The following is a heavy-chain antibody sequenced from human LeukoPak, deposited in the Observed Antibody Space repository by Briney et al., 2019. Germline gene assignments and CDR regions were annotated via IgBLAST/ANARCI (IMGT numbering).Heavy chain of an antibody. CDR1: GFTFSNYY. V-gene: IGHV3-74*01. CDR2: INGDGSST. J-gene: IGHJ4*02. Sequence: GGSLRLSCAASGFTFSNYYMHWVRQGPGKGLVWVSDINGDGSSTNYADSVKGRFTISRDNAKNTLYLQMNSLRADDTAVYLCGRGELPYSFDSRGQGTLVTVSS. D-gene: IGHD1-7*01. CDR3: GRGELPYSFDS.